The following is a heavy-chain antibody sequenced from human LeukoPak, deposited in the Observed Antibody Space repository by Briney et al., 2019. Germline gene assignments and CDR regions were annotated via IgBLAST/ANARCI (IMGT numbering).Heavy chain of an antibody. D-gene: IGHD5-18*01. V-gene: IGHV3-23*01. J-gene: IGHJ4*02. CDR3: TTDLAAMIRAVDH. CDR2: ISGSGGST. CDR1: GFTFSSYA. Sequence: PGGSLRLSCAASGFTFSSYAMSWVRQAPGKGLEWVSAISGSGGSTYYADSVKGRFTISRDNSKNTLYLQMNSLRAEDTAVYYCTTDLAAMIRAVDHWGQGTLVTVSS.